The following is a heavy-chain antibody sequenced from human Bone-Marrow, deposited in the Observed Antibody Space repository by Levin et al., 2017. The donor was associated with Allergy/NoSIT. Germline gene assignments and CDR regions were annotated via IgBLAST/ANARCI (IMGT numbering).Heavy chain of an antibody. CDR1: GYTFTSYG. D-gene: IGHD1-1*01. CDR2: ISAYNGNT. Sequence: ASVKVSCKASGYTFTSYGISWVRQAPGQGLEWMGWISAYNGNTNYAQKLQGRVTMTTDTSTSTAYMELRSLRSDDTAVYYCARDSPTLNYNWFDPWGQGTLVTVSS. J-gene: IGHJ5*02. CDR3: ARDSPTLNYNWFDP. V-gene: IGHV1-18*01.